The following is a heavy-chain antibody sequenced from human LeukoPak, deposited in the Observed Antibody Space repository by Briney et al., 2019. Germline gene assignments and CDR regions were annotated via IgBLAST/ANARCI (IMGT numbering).Heavy chain of an antibody. CDR3: AKGYSISF. Sequence: SQTLSLTCAISGDSVSNNTTAWNWIRQSPSRGLEWLGRTYYRSKWYNEYAASVKSRITINPDTSKNQFSLQSNSVNPEDTAVYFCAKGYSISFWGQGTLVTVSS. J-gene: IGHJ4*02. V-gene: IGHV6-1*01. D-gene: IGHD6-13*01. CDR1: GDSVSNNTTA. CDR2: TYYRSKWYN.